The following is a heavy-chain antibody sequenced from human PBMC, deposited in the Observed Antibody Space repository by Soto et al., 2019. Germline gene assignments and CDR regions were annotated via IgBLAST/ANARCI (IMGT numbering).Heavy chain of an antibody. CDR1: GYTLTELS. CDR3: AIEARRSHQFDQ. J-gene: IGHJ4*02. D-gene: IGHD6-6*01. Sequence: ASVKVSCKVSGYTLTELSIHWVRQAPGEGLEWMGGFDLENGETIYAQRFQGRVTMTEESSEDTPYMELSSLRSEDTAVYYCAIEARRSHQFDQGGQGTMVLV. CDR2: FDLENGET. V-gene: IGHV1-24*01.